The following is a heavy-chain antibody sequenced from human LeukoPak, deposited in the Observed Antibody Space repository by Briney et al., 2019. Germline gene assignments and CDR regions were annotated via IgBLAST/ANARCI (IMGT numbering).Heavy chain of an antibody. CDR1: GYTFTSYG. V-gene: IGHV1-18*01. D-gene: IGHD3-22*01. J-gene: IGHJ4*03. CDR2: ISAYNGNT. CDR3: ARGVGIYHDSSGYYPGYFDY. Sequence: GASVKVSRKASGYTFTSYGISWVRQAPGQGLEWMGWISAYNGNTNYAQKLQGRVTMTTDTSTSTAYMELRSLRSDDTAVYYCARGVGIYHDSSGYYPGYFDYWGQGTLVTVSS.